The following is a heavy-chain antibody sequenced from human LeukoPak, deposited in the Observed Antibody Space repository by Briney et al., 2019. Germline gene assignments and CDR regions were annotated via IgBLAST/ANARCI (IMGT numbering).Heavy chain of an antibody. J-gene: IGHJ4*02. CDR3: ARGVGGWYYFDY. Sequence: SETLSHTCTVSGGSISSYYWSWIRQPPGKGLEWIGYIYYSGSTNYNPSLKSRVTISVDTSKNQFSLKLSSVTAADTAVYYCARGVGGWYYFDYWGQGTLVTVSS. CDR1: GGSISSYY. V-gene: IGHV4-59*01. CDR2: IYYSGST. D-gene: IGHD6-19*01.